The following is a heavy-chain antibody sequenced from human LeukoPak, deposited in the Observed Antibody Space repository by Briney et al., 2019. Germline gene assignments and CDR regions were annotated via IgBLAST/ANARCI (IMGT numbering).Heavy chain of an antibody. CDR1: GFTFSSYA. Sequence: GGSLRLSCAASGFTFSSYAMSWVRQAPGKGLEWVSAISGSGGSTYYADSVKGRFTISRDNSKNTLYLQMNSLRAEDTAVYYRAKLEGQYGSGSSGFDYWGQGTLVTVSS. D-gene: IGHD3-10*01. V-gene: IGHV3-23*01. CDR3: AKLEGQYGSGSSGFDY. J-gene: IGHJ4*02. CDR2: ISGSGGST.